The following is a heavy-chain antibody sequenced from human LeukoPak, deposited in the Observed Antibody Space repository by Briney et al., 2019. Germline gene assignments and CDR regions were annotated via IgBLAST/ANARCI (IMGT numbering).Heavy chain of an antibody. V-gene: IGHV4-39*01. CDR2: IYYSGNT. J-gene: IGHJ5*02. CDR1: GGSISSSTYY. Sequence: PSETLSLTCTVSGGSISSSTYYWGWIRQPPGKGLEWIGSIYYSGNTYYNPSLKSRVTISVDTSKNQFSLKLSSVTAADTAVYYCVSSPEYSSSPVNNWFDPWGQGTLVTVSS. D-gene: IGHD6-6*01. CDR3: VSSPEYSSSPVNNWFDP.